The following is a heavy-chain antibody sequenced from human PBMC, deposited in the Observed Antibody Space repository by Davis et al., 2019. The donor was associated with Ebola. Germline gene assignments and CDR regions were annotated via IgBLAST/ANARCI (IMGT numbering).Heavy chain of an antibody. CDR2: IIPILGIA. V-gene: IGHV1-69*10. CDR3: ARDGSSSYLPSDY. D-gene: IGHD6-13*01. CDR1: GGTFSSYA. Sequence: SVKVSCKASGGTFSSYAISWVRQAPGQGLEWMGGIIPILGIANYAQKFQGRVTITADKSTSTAYMELRSLRSDDTAVYYCARDGSSSYLPSDYWGQGTLVTVSS. J-gene: IGHJ4*02.